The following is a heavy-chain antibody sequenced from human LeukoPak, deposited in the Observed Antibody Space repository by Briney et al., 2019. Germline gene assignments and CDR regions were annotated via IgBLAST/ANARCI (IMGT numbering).Heavy chain of an antibody. V-gene: IGHV4-30-2*01. D-gene: IGHD3-3*01. CDR3: ARGTYDFWSGRSDY. CDR1: GGSISSGGSS. J-gene: IGHJ4*02. CDR2: IYHSGST. Sequence: SETLSLTCAVSGGSISSGGSSWSWIRQPPGKGLEWIGYIYHSGSTYYNPSLKSRVTISVDRSKNQFSLKLSSVTAADTAVYYCARGTYDFWSGRSDYWGQGTLVTVSS.